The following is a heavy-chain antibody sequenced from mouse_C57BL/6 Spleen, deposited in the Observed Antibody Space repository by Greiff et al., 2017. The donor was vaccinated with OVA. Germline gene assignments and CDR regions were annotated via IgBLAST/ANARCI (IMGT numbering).Heavy chain of an antibody. J-gene: IGHJ4*01. CDR1: GYTFTSYW. CDR3: ARRGGIYYGNYDAMDY. CDR2: IDPSDSYT. V-gene: IGHV1-69*01. Sequence: QVQLQQPGAELVMPGASVKLSCKASGYTFTSYWMHWVKQRPGQGLEWIGEIDPSDSYTNYNQKFKGKSTLTVDKSSSTAYMQLSSLTSEDSAVYYCARRGGIYYGNYDAMDYWGQGTSVTVSS. D-gene: IGHD2-1*01.